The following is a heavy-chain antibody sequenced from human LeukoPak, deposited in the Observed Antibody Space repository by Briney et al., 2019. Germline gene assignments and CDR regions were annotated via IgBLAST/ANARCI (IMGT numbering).Heavy chain of an antibody. CDR1: GGSISSSSYY. V-gene: IGHV4-39*07. D-gene: IGHD1-14*01. CDR2: IYYSGST. Sequence: SETLSLTCTVSGGSISSSSYYWGWIRQPPGKGLEWIGSIYYSGSTYYNPSLKSRVTISVDTSKNQFSLKLSSVTAADTAVYHCARGYPIDYWGQGTLVTVSS. J-gene: IGHJ4*02. CDR3: ARGYPIDY.